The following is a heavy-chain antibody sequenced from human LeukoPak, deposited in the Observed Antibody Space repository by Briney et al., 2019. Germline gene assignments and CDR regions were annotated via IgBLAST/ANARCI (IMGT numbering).Heavy chain of an antibody. V-gene: IGHV3-23*01. J-gene: IGHJ3*02. Sequence: PGGSLRLSCTASGFTFNTYGMSWVRQAPGKGLEWVAAISGSGVSTYYADSVTGRFTIFRDNSQDTLFLQMNSLRAEDTALYYCAKDRRGFGDAFDMWGQGTMVTVSS. CDR3: AKDRRGFGDAFDM. CDR1: GFTFNTYG. D-gene: IGHD3-16*01. CDR2: ISGSGVST.